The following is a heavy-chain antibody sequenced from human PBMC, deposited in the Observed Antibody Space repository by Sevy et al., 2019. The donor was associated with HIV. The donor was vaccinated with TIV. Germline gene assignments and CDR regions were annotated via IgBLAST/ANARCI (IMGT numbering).Heavy chain of an antibody. Sequence: GGSLRLSCAASGFTFSSYWLNWVRQAPGKGLEWVANIKQDGSERYYVDSVKGRFTISRDNAKKSLYLQMNSLRAEDTAVYYCARGSFCSSASGYSGGYHYWGQGTLVTVSS. CDR3: ARGSFCSSASGYSGGYHY. V-gene: IGHV3-7*01. CDR2: IKQDGSER. CDR1: GFTFSSYW. J-gene: IGHJ4*02. D-gene: IGHD2-2*01.